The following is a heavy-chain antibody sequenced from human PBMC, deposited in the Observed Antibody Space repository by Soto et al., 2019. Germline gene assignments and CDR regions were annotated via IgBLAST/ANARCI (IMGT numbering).Heavy chain of an antibody. J-gene: IGHJ3*02. Sequence: QVLLQESGPQLVKPSQPLSLTCTVSGGPVRDAYSYWTWIRQPPGKGLEWMGYLSYTGSTYYNPSVRNRATISVDESYNPLSLRLSSVNAADTAGYYCAMELEGGFFDIWGRGKLVTVSS. CDR2: LSYTGST. D-gene: IGHD2-15*01. CDR1: GGPVRDAYSY. V-gene: IGHV4-30-4*01. CDR3: AMELEGGFFDI.